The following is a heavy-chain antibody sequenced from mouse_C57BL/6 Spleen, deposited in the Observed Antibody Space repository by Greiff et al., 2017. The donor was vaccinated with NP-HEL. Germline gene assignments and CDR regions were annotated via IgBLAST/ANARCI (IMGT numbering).Heavy chain of an antibody. D-gene: IGHD2-1*01. CDR1: GFSLTSYG. CDR2: IWSGGST. CDR3: ARIYYGNYEGAMDY. V-gene: IGHV2-2*01. Sequence: VQLVESGPGLVQPSQSLSITCTVSGFSLTSYGVHWVRQSPGKGLEWLGVIWSGGSTDYNAAFISRLSISKDNSKSQVFFKMNSLQADDTAIYYCARIYYGNYEGAMDYWGQGTSVTVSS. J-gene: IGHJ4*01.